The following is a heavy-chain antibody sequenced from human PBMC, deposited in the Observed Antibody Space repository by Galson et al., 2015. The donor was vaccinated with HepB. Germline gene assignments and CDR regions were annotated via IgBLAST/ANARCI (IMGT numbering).Heavy chain of an antibody. J-gene: IGHJ1*01. D-gene: IGHD3-10*01. CDR1: GFSFSDYY. Sequence: SLRLSCAASGFSFSDYYMSWIRQAPGKGLEWVPYISSGGGDTDYADSVKGRFTISRDNAKKSLYLQMNSLRVEDTAVYYCARDMYYYTRGSLRFFQHWGQGTLVTVSS. CDR2: ISSGGGDT. V-gene: IGHV3-11*05. CDR3: ARDMYYYTRGSLRFFQH.